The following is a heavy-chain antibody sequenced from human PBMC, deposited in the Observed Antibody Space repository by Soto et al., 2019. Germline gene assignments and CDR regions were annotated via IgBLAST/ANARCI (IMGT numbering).Heavy chain of an antibody. V-gene: IGHV1-8*01. J-gene: IGHJ6*02. CDR3: ARGGLIAVAGKFKWYRMDV. CDR2: MNPDSGNT. Sequence: ASVKVSCKASGYTFTSYDINWVRQATGQGXEWMGWMNPDSGNTGYAQKFQGRVTMTRNTSISTAYMELSSLRSEDTAVDYCARGGLIAVAGKFKWYRMDVWGQGSTVTVSS. CDR1: GYTFTSYD. D-gene: IGHD6-19*01.